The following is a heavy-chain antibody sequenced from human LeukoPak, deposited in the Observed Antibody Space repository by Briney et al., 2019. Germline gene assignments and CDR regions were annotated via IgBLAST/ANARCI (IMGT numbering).Heavy chain of an antibody. CDR2: ISSTSTYI. CDR3: ARDCGGDCYRDY. Sequence: GGSLRLSCAAPGFTFSTYSMNWVRQAPGKGLEWVSSISSTSTYIYYANSVKGRFTISRDNAKNSLYLQMNSLRAEDTAVYYCARDCGGDCYRDYWGQGTLVTVSS. CDR1: GFTFSTYS. J-gene: IGHJ4*02. D-gene: IGHD2-21*02. V-gene: IGHV3-21*01.